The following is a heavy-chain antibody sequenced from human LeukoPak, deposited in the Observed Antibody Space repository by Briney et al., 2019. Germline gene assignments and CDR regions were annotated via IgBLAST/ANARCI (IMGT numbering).Heavy chain of an antibody. J-gene: IGHJ3*02. V-gene: IGHV3-30*04. CDR1: GFTFSSYA. Sequence: GGSLRLSCAASGFTFSSYAMHWVRQAPGKGLEWVAVISYDGSNKYYADSVKGRFTISRDNSKNTLYLQMNSLRAEDTAVYYCAKDKDSSGYYYSDIWGQGTMVTVSS. D-gene: IGHD3-22*01. CDR2: ISYDGSNK. CDR3: AKDKDSSGYYYSDI.